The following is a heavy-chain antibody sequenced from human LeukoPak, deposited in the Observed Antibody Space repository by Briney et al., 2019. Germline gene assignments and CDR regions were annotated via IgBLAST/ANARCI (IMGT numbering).Heavy chain of an antibody. V-gene: IGHV5-51*01. J-gene: IGHJ6*02. CDR1: GYSFTSYW. CDR2: IYPGDSDT. CDR3: ARVSGYSGYVLGMDV. Sequence: GEALKISCKGSGYSFTSYWIGWVRQMPGKGLEWMGIIYPGDSDTRYSPSFQGQVTISADKSISTAYLQWSSLKASDTAMYYCARVSGYSGYVLGMDVWGQGTTVTVSS. D-gene: IGHD5-12*01.